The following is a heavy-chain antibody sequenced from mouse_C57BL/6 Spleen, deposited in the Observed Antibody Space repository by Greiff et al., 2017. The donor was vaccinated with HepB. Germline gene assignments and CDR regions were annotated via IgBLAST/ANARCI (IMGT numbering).Heavy chain of an antibody. Sequence: EVKLVESGGGLVQPGGSLSLSCAASGFTFTDYYMSWVRQPPGKALEWLGFIRNKANGYTTEYSASVKGRFTISRDTSQSILYLQMNALRAEDSATYYCARSSLLRDFDYWGQGTTLTVSS. CDR3: ARSSLLRDFDY. CDR2: IRNKANGYTT. J-gene: IGHJ2*01. D-gene: IGHD1-1*01. V-gene: IGHV7-3*01. CDR1: GFTFTDYY.